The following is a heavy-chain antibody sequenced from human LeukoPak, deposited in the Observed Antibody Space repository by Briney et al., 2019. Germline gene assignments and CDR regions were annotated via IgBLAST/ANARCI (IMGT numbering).Heavy chain of an antibody. J-gene: IGHJ4*02. D-gene: IGHD5-12*01. CDR3: TRHEGAPATTKSLFDY. Sequence: QSGGSLRLSCAASGFTFSGSAMHWVRQASGKGLEWVGRIRSKANSYATAYAASVKGRFTIPRDDSKNTAYLQMNSLKTEDTAVYYCTRHEGAPATTKSLFDYWGQGTLVIVSS. CDR1: GFTFSGSA. V-gene: IGHV3-73*01. CDR2: IRSKANSYAT.